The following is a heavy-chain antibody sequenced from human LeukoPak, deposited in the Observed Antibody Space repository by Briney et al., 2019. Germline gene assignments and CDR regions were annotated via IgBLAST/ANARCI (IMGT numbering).Heavy chain of an antibody. CDR1: GFTFSNAW. J-gene: IGHJ4*02. V-gene: IGHV3-15*01. D-gene: IGHD3-10*01. CDR2: IKSKTDGGTT. CDR3: AKDRISMVRSSDIDN. Sequence: KTGGSLRLSCAASGFTFSNAWMSWVRQAPGKGLEWVGRIKSKTDGGTTDYAAPVKGRFTISRDDSKNTLYLQMNSLKTEDTAVYYCAKDRISMVRSSDIDNWGQGTLVTVSS.